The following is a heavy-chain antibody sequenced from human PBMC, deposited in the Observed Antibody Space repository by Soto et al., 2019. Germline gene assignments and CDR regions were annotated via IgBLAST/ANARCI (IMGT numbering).Heavy chain of an antibody. Sequence: PGGSLRLSCAASGFTFSSYAMSWVRQAPGKGLEWVSAISGGGGSTYYADSVKGRFTISRDNSKNTLYLQMNSLRAEDTAVYYCAKDLSVAADSYYYGMDVWGQGTTVTGLL. D-gene: IGHD3-22*01. CDR1: GFTFSSYA. J-gene: IGHJ6*02. CDR2: ISGGGGST. CDR3: AKDLSVAADSYYYGMDV. V-gene: IGHV3-23*01.